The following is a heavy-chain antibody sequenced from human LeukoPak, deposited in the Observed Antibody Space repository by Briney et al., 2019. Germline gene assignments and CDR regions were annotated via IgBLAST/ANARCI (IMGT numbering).Heavy chain of an antibody. CDR2: ISSTSTYI. D-gene: IGHD3-22*01. V-gene: IGHV3-21*01. CDR3: ARGRYDSRIFDY. Sequence: PGGSLRLSCTASGFTFRMYAMSWVRQAPGKGLEWVSSISSTSTYIYYADSLKGRFTISRDNAKNSLYLQMNSLRAEDTAVYYCARGRYDSRIFDYWGQGTLVTVSS. CDR1: GFTFRMYA. J-gene: IGHJ4*02.